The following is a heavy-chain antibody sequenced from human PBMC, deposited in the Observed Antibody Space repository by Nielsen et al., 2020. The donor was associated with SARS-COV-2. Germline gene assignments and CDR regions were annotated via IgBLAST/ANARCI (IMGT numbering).Heavy chain of an antibody. D-gene: IGHD2-2*03. V-gene: IGHV3-74*01. Sequence: GESLKISCAASGFTFSSYWMHWVRQAPGKGLVWVSRINSDGSSTSYADSVKGRFTISRDSAKNTLYLQMNSLRAEDTAVYYCAREESGYCSSTSCSSYGMDVWGQGTTVTVSS. CDR2: INSDGSST. CDR3: AREESGYCSSTSCSSYGMDV. J-gene: IGHJ6*02. CDR1: GFTFSSYW.